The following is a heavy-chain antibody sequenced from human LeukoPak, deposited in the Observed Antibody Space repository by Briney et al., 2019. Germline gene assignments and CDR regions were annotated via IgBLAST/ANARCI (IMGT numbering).Heavy chain of an antibody. CDR1: GVMFPSYW. D-gene: IGHD3-10*01. Sequence: ESLRLSCAASGVMFPSYWMTWVRQAPGKGLEWVANITQDGSEQYNAASEKGRFTISRDNARNSVYLQMKSLKAEDTAVYYCARRHHFGFLDSWGQGTLVTVST. CDR3: ARRHHFGFLDS. CDR2: ITQDGSEQ. J-gene: IGHJ4*02. V-gene: IGHV3-7*04.